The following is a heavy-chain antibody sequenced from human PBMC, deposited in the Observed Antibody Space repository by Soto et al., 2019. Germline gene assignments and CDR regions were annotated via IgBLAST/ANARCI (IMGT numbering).Heavy chain of an antibody. J-gene: IGHJ6*02. CDR1: GITFSKAW. CDR2: IKSRSDGGTT. D-gene: IGHD4-17*01. Sequence: EVQLVESGGGLVKPGGSLPPSCAASGITFSKAWMNWVRQSPGKGLEWVGRIKSRSDGGTTAYAAPVKGRFTISRDDSKDTLWLQMNSLKTEDTAVYYCTTNFYSDHGMDVWGQGTTVTVSS. V-gene: IGHV3-15*01. CDR3: TTNFYSDHGMDV.